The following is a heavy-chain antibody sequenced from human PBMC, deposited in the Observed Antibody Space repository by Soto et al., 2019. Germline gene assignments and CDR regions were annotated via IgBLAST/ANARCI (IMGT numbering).Heavy chain of an antibody. CDR3: AGFAVGGGRHGIDG. D-gene: IGHD2-8*02. Sequence: QVQLQESGPGLVKPSQTLSLTCTVSGGSISSGGYYWSWIRQHPGKGLEWIGYIYYSGSTYYNPSLNCLVTLSGDTSTNQFSLKLSSVSAAVTAVYYCAGFAVGGGRHGIDGWGQGTTVTVSS. CDR2: IYYSGST. J-gene: IGHJ6*02. CDR1: GGSISSGGYY. V-gene: IGHV4-31*01.